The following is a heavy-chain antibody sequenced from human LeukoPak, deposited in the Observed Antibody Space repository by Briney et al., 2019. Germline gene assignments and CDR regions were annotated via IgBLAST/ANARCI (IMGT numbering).Heavy chain of an antibody. CDR1: GFTFSIYW. J-gene: IGHJ6*02. CDR3: AREGRTYGMDV. V-gene: IGHV3-7*03. Sequence: GSLRLSCAASGFTFSIYWMSWVRRAPGKGLEWVANIKQDGSERYYVDSVKGRFTLSRDNAKNSLYLQMNSLRAEDTAVYYCAREGRTYGMDVWGQGTTVTVSS. CDR2: IKQDGSER.